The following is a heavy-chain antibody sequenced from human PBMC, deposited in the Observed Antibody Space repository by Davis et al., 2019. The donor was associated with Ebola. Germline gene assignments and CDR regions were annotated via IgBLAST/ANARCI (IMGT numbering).Heavy chain of an antibody. D-gene: IGHD1-14*01. J-gene: IGHJ4*02. V-gene: IGHV1-69*13. Sequence: SVKVSCKASGGAFSGYAISWVRQAPGQGLEWMGGIIPISGSADYAQKFRGRVTITADESTSTVYMDLGSLRSEDTAVYYCARAGMPWVPPDYWGQGTLVTVSS. CDR3: ARAGMPWVPPDY. CDR2: IIPISGSA. CDR1: GGAFSGYA.